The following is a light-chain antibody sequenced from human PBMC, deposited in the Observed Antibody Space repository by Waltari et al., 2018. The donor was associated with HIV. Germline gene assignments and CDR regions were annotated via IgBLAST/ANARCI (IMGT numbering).Light chain of an antibody. V-gene: IGLV1-44*01. CDR1: TSNIGGNT. CDR2: SNN. Sequence: QSVLAQPPSASGTPGQRVTISCSGSTSNIGGNTVSWYQQLPGTAPKLLLYSNNERPSGLPDRLSGSTSGTSASLVISGLQSEDEADYYCAAWDDSLKGGAFGTGTKVTVL. CDR3: AAWDDSLKGGA. J-gene: IGLJ1*01.